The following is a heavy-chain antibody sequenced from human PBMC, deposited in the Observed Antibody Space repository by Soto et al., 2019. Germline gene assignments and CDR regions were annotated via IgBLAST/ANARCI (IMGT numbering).Heavy chain of an antibody. CDR1: GFSFSSYA. Sequence: QVRLVESGGGVVQPGRSLRLSCTASGFSFSSYAMYWFRQPPGKGLEWVAVISHDGINKHYADSVKGRVTVSRDNSNHSLDLQLNSLRDEDTAMYYCARNMYSSDYFVKWFEPWGEGLLVTVSS. CDR3: ARNMYSSDYFVKWFEP. J-gene: IGHJ5*02. CDR2: ISHDGINK. V-gene: IGHV3-30-3*01. D-gene: IGHD6-19*01.